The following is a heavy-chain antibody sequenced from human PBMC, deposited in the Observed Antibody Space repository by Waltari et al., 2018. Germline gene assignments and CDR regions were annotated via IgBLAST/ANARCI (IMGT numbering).Heavy chain of an antibody. CDR1: GFIFSNYW. J-gene: IGHJ4*02. D-gene: IGHD7-27*01. V-gene: IGHV3-74*03. CDR3: ARDTPGDCIDY. Sequence: EVKLVESGGGSVQPGGSLRLSCTASGFIFSNYWMHWVRQVPGKGLLWVSRAGTDERGPTYSDSVKGRFTISRDNAKNTVYLQMNSLRVEDTAVYYCARDTPGDCIDYWGQGTLVTVSS. CDR2: AGTDERGP.